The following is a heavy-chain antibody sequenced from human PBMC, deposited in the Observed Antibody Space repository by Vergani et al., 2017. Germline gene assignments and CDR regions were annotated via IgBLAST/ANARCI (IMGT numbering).Heavy chain of an antibody. CDR3: ARDRPRTALGYYDSSGYPYYFDY. CDR2: ISSSSSYI. D-gene: IGHD3-22*01. CDR1: GFTFSSYS. Sequence: EVQLVESGGGLVKPGGSLRLSCAASGFTFSSYSMNWVRQAPGKGLEWVSSISSSSSYIYYADSVKGRFTISRDNAKNSLYLQMNSLRAEDTAVYYSARDRPRTALGYYDSSGYPYYFDYWGQGTLVTVSS. J-gene: IGHJ4*02. V-gene: IGHV3-21*01.